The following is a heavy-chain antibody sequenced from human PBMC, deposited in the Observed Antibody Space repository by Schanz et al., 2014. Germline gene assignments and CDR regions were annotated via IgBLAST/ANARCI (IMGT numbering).Heavy chain of an antibody. V-gene: IGHV3-21*02. CDR3: ARDRRNADLDY. CDR1: GFTASSHS. CDR2: ISSRSSHI. Sequence: EVQLVESGGGLVKPGGSLRLSCGVSGFTASSHSMNWVRQAPGKGLEWVSSISSRSSHIYYADSVKGRFTVSRDNAKNSLYLEMNSLRAEDTALYYCARDRRNADLDYWGQGTLVTVSS. D-gene: IGHD1-1*01. J-gene: IGHJ4*02.